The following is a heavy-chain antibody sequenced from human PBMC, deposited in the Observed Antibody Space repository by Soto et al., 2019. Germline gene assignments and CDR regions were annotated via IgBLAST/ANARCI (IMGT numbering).Heavy chain of an antibody. V-gene: IGHV3-48*03. CDR3: ASSSTMIVVDEGGAFDI. J-gene: IGHJ3*02. D-gene: IGHD3-22*01. Sequence: GGSLRLSCAASGFTFSSYEMNWVRQAPGKGLEWVSYISSSGSTIYYADAVKGRFTISRDNAKNSLYLQMNSLRAEDTAVYYCASSSTMIVVDEGGAFDIWGQGTMVTVSS. CDR2: ISSSGSTI. CDR1: GFTFSSYE.